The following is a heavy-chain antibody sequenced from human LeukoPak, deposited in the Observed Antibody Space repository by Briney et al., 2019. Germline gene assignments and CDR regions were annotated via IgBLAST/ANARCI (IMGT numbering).Heavy chain of an antibody. CDR2: IYYSGST. V-gene: IGHV4-59*05. CDR3: AKDPSSSGWLPEDY. D-gene: IGHD6-19*01. J-gene: IGHJ4*02. CDR1: GGSISSYY. Sequence: PSETLSLTCTVSGGSISSYYWSWIRQPPGKGLEWIGSIYYSGSTYYNPSLKSRVTISVDTSKNQFSLKLSSVTAADTAVYYCAKDPSSSGWLPEDYWGQGTLVTVSS.